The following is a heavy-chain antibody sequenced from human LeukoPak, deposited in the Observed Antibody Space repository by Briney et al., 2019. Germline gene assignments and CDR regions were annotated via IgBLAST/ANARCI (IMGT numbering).Heavy chain of an antibody. Sequence: SETLSLTCAVSGYSISSGYYWGWIRQPPGKGLEWFGSIYHSGSTYYNPSLKSRVTISVDTSKNQFSLKLSSVTAADTAVYYCARPYYDFWSGFDAFDIWRQGTMVTVSS. CDR2: IYHSGST. CDR1: GYSISSGYY. D-gene: IGHD3-3*01. V-gene: IGHV4-38-2*01. CDR3: ARPYYDFWSGFDAFDI. J-gene: IGHJ3*02.